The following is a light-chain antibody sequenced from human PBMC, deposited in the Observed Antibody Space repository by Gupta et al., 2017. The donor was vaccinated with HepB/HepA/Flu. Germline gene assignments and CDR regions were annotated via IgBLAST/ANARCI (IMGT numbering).Light chain of an antibody. CDR3: QQRSNWST. J-gene: IGKJ5*01. CDR2: DAS. Sequence: ELVLTQSPATLSLSPGERATLSCRASQSVSSYLAWYQQKPGQAPRLLIYDASNRATGIPARFSGSGSGTDFTLTISSLEPEEFAVYYCQQRSNWSTFGQGTRLEIK. V-gene: IGKV3-11*01. CDR1: QSVSSY.